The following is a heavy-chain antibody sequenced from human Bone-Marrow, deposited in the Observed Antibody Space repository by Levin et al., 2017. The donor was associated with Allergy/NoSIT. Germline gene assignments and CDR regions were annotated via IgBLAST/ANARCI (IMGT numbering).Heavy chain of an antibody. J-gene: IGHJ3*02. Sequence: EASVKVSCKVSGHTLSELSMHWVRQVPGKGFEWMGGFDREEAETIYAQKFQGRMTMTEDTSTDTAYLELSSLRSEDTAFYYCATEAVISDYYLIFHIWGQGTLVTVSS. CDR3: ATEAVISDYYLIFHI. CDR2: FDREEAET. D-gene: IGHD4-17*01. V-gene: IGHV1-24*01. CDR1: GHTLSELS.